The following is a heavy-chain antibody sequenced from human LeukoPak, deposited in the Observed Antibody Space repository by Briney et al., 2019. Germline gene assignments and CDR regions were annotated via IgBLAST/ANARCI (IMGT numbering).Heavy chain of an antibody. J-gene: IGHJ4*02. Sequence: GGSLRLSCADSGFTFSSYGMHWVRQAPGKGLEWVAVISYDGSNKYYADSVKGRFTISRDNSKNTLYLQMNSLRAEDTAVYYCAKELREQTLDYWGQGTLVTVSS. CDR3: AKELREQTLDY. D-gene: IGHD1/OR15-1a*01. CDR1: GFTFSSYG. CDR2: ISYDGSNK. V-gene: IGHV3-30*18.